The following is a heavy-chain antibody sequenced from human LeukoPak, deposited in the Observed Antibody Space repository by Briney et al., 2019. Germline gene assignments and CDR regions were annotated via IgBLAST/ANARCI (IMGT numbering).Heavy chain of an antibody. CDR1: GYTFTSYA. CDR3: ASPVGAEQFDY. J-gene: IGHJ4*02. Sequence: EASVKVSCKASGYTFTSYAISWVRQAPGQGLEWMGGIIPIFGTANYAQKFQGRVTITADESTSTAYMELSSLRSEDTAVYYCASPVGAEQFDYWGQGTLVTVSS. CDR2: IIPIFGTA. D-gene: IGHD1-26*01. V-gene: IGHV1-69*13.